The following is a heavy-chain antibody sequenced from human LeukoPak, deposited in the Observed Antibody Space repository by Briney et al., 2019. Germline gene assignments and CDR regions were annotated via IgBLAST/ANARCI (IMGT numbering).Heavy chain of an antibody. CDR2: INHRGAT. D-gene: IGHD3-22*01. CDR1: GGSLSDHD. CDR3: ARGKGDLSMIVMIVTAVEFYFDS. J-gene: IGHJ4*02. V-gene: IGHV4-34*01. Sequence: SETLSLTCAVFGGSLSDHDWSWIRQPLGKGLEWIGEINHRGATNYNPSLKSRVTLSLDTSKNQVSLKLTSLTAADTAVYSCARGKGDLSMIVMIVTAVEFYFDSWGPGTLVTVSS.